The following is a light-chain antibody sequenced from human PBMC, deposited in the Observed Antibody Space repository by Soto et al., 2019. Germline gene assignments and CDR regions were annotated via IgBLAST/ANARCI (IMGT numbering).Light chain of an antibody. CDR1: SSNIGAGYD. CDR3: QSDNSSLSRWV. J-gene: IGLJ3*02. Sequence: QSVLTQPPSVSGAPGQRVTISCTGSSSNIGAGYDVHWYQQLPGTAPKLLIYGNINRPSGVPDRFSGSKSGTSASLAITGLQAEDEVDYYCQSDNSSLSRWVFGGRTKLTVL. CDR2: GNI. V-gene: IGLV1-40*01.